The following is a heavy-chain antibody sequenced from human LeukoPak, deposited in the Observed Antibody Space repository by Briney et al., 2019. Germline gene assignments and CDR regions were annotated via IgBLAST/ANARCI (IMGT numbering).Heavy chain of an antibody. V-gene: IGHV4-38-2*01. J-gene: IGHJ4*02. CDR3: AKNHPDPYYYDSSGYDY. D-gene: IGHD3-22*01. Sequence: GSLRLSCAASGFTFGSYGMHWVRQPPGKGLEWIGSIYHSGSTYYNPSLKSRVTISVDTSKNQFSLKLSSVTAADTAVYYCAKNHPDPYYYDSSGYDYWGQGTPVTVSS. CDR2: IYHSGST. CDR1: GFTFGSYG.